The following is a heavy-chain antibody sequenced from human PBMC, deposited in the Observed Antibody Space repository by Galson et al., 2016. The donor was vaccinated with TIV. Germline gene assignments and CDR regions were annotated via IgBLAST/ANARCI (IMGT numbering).Heavy chain of an antibody. CDR3: ARANACGGACYYFDF. V-gene: IGHV1-69*13. CDR2: FIPLFGTA. J-gene: IGHJ4*02. D-gene: IGHD2-21*02. CDR1: GDTFSTYP. Sequence: SVKVSCKASGDTFSTYPFNWVRQAPGQGLEWVGGFIPLFGTANYAQKFQGRVTITADESTSTLYMEVSSLRSDDTAMYYCARANACGGACYYFDFWGQGTLVTVSS.